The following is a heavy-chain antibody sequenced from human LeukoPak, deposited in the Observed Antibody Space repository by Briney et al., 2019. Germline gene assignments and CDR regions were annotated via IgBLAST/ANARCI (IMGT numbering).Heavy chain of an antibody. CDR1: GFTVSSTY. Sequence: GGSLRLSCAASGFTVSSTYMGWVRQAPGKGLEWVSVIYSGGSTYYADSVKGRFTISRDNSKNTLYLQMNSLRGEDTAVYYCARGARLTMVRGVIRYSYMDVWGKGTTVTISS. CDR3: ARGARLTMVRGVIRYSYMDV. J-gene: IGHJ6*03. V-gene: IGHV3-53*01. D-gene: IGHD3-10*01. CDR2: IYSGGST.